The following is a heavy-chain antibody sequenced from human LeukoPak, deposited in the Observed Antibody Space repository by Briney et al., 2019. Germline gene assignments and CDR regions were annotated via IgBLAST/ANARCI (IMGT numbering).Heavy chain of an antibody. Sequence: PGGSLRLSCAASGFTVSSNYMSWVRQAPGKGLEWVSVINSGGTYYADSVKGRFSISRDNSKNTLYLQMSSLRAEDTAVYYCARSGDYDYWGQGTLVTVSS. J-gene: IGHJ4*02. D-gene: IGHD4-17*01. CDR2: INSGGT. CDR3: ARSGDYDY. V-gene: IGHV3-53*01. CDR1: GFTVSSNY.